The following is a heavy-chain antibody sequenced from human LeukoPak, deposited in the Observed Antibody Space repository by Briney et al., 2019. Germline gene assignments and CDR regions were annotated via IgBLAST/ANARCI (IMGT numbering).Heavy chain of an antibody. CDR1: GYTFTSYD. CDR3: AKSITMVRGVIRSVGFDP. D-gene: IGHD3-10*01. V-gene: IGHV1-8*01. Sequence: ASVKVSCKASGYTFTSYDINWVRQATGQGLEWMGWMNPNSGNTGYEQKFQGRVTMTRNTSISTAYMELGSLRSEDTAVYYCAKSITMVRGVIRSVGFDPWGQGTLVTVSS. J-gene: IGHJ5*02. CDR2: MNPNSGNT.